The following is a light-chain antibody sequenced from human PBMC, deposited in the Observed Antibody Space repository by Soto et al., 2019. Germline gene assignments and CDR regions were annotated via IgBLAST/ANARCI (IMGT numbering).Light chain of an antibody. CDR3: QQYYNWPLT. CDR1: QSVSSN. J-gene: IGKJ1*01. Sequence: EIVMTQSPATLSVSPGERATLSCRASQSVSSNLAWYQQKPGQAPRPLIYRASTRATGIPARFSGSGSGTEFTLTISSLQSEDFAVYYCQQYYNWPLTFGQGTKVEIK. V-gene: IGKV3-15*01. CDR2: RAS.